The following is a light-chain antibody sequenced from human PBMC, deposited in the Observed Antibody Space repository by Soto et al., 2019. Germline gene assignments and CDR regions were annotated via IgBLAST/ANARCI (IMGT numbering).Light chain of an antibody. V-gene: IGLV4-69*01. Sequence: QLVLTQSPSASASLGASVKLTCTLSSGHSSYAIAWHQQQPEKGPRYLMKLNSDGSHSKGDGIPDRFSVSSSGAERYLTISSLQYEDEADYYCQTWGTGVVFGGGTKLTVL. CDR2: LNSDGSH. CDR1: SGHSSYA. CDR3: QTWGTGVV. J-gene: IGLJ2*01.